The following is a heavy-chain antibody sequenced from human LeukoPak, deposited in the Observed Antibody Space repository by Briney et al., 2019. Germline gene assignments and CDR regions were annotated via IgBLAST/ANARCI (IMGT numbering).Heavy chain of an antibody. J-gene: IGHJ4*02. CDR3: TSLTGDTDY. D-gene: IGHD7-27*01. CDR1: GDIVSSNSAA. Sequence: KRSQTLSLTCAISGDIVSSNSAAWNWIRQSPSRGLEWLGRTYYRSKWYKEYALSVKSRITINPDTSKNQFSLQLNSVTPEDTAVYYCTSLTGDTDYWGQGTLVTVSS. CDR2: TYYRSKWYK. V-gene: IGHV6-1*01.